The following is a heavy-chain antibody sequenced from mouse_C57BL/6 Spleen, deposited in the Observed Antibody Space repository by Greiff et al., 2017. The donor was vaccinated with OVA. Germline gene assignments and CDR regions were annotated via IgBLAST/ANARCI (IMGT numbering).Heavy chain of an antibody. J-gene: IGHJ3*01. V-gene: IGHV1-64*01. CDR2: IHPNSGST. D-gene: IGHD1-1*01. CDR3: ANYGSSYRFAY. CDR1: GYTFTSYW. Sequence: QVQLRQPGAELVKPGASVKLSCKASGYTFTSYWMHWVKQRPGQGLEWIGMIHPNSGSTNYNEKFKSKATLTVDKSSSTAYMQLSSLTSEDSAVYYCANYGSSYRFAYWGQGTLVTVSA.